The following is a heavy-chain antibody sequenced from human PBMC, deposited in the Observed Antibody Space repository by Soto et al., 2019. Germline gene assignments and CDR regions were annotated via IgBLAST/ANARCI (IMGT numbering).Heavy chain of an antibody. V-gene: IGHV1-46*01. CDR3: ARSPYSSGSFCPIDY. D-gene: IGHD3-22*01. J-gene: IGHJ4*02. CDR1: GYTFTYYY. Sequence: GASVKVSCKASGYTFTYYYIHWMRQAPGQGLEWKGVINPSRGSTSYAQKFQGRVTMTGDTSTTTVYKELSSLRSDDTAVFYCARSPYSSGSFCPIDYWGQGTVVTVSS. CDR2: INPSRGST.